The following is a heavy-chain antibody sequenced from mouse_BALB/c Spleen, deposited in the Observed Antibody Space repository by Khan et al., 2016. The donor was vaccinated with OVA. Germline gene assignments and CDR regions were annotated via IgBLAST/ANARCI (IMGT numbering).Heavy chain of an antibody. J-gene: IGHJ3*01. D-gene: IGHD2-3*01. CDR3: ASCDGFWFAY. Sequence: EVELVESGGGLVQPGGSRKLSCAASGFTFSSFGMHWIRQAPEKGLEWVAYINSGSNTIYYADTVKGRVTVSRDNSKNTLFLQMTSLRSEDTAMYYCASCDGFWFAYWGQGTLVTVSA. CDR1: GFTFSSFG. CDR2: INSGSNTI. V-gene: IGHV5-17*02.